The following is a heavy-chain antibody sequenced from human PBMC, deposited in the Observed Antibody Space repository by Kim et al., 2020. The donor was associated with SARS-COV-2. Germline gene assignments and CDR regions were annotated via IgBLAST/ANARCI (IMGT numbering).Heavy chain of an antibody. D-gene: IGHD3-10*01. CDR1: GFTFSSYG. Sequence: GGSLRLSCAASGFTFSSYGMHWVRQAPGKGLEWVAVISYDGSNKYYADSVKGRFTISRDNSKNTLYLQMNSLRAEDTAVYYCARDLKYYYGSGTPSYYYGMDVWGQGTTVTVSS. J-gene: IGHJ6*02. CDR3: ARDLKYYYGSGTPSYYYGMDV. V-gene: IGHV3-33*05. CDR2: ISYDGSNK.